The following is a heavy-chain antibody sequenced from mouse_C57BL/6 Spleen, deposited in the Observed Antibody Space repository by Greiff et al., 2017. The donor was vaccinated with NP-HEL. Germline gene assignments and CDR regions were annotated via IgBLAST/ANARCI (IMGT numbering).Heavy chain of an antibody. D-gene: IGHD2-1*01. CDR1: GYSFTDYN. V-gene: IGHV1-39*01. CDR2: INPNYGTT. J-gene: IGHJ2*01. CDR3: AREGELLLYYFDY. Sequence: EVKLQQSGPELVKPGASVKISCKASGYSFTDYNMNWVKQSNGKSLEWIGVINPNYGTTSYNQKFKGKATLTVDQASSTAYMQLNSLTSEDSAVYYCAREGELLLYYFDYWGQGTTLTVSS.